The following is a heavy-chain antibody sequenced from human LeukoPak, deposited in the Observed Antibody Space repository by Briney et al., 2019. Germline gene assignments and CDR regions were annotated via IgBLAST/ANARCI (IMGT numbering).Heavy chain of an antibody. CDR3: ARLAVAGQGFDP. CDR1: GFTFSSYS. CDR2: ISSSSSYI. D-gene: IGHD6-19*01. V-gene: IGHV3-21*01. J-gene: IGHJ5*02. Sequence: PGGSLRLSCAASGFTFSSYSMNWVRQAPGKGLEWVSSISSSSSYIYYADSVKGRFTISRDNAKNSLYLQMNSLRAEDTAVYYCARLAVAGQGFDPWGQGTLVTVSS.